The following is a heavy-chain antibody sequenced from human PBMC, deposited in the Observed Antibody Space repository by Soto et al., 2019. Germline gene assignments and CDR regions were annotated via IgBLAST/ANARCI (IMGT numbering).Heavy chain of an antibody. CDR1: GGSFSGYY. CDR2: INHSGST. V-gene: IGHV4-34*01. J-gene: IGHJ3*02. Sequence: PSETLSLTCAVYGGSFSGYYWSWIRQPPGKGLEWIGEINHSGSTNYNPSLKSRVTISVDTSKNQFSLKLSSVTAADTAVYYCARSKGLRFLEWLFMAFDIWGQGTMVTVSS. D-gene: IGHD3-3*01. CDR3: ARSKGLRFLEWLFMAFDI.